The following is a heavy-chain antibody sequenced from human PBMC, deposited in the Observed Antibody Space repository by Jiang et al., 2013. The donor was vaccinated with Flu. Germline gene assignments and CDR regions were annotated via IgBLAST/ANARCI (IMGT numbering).Heavy chain of an antibody. CDR1: GYSFTNYF. CDR3: ARALSDASTMIMIVPAY. CDR2: INPAGGST. D-gene: IGHD3-22*01. V-gene: IGHV1-46*01. Sequence: YGAEVKKPGASVTVSCKASGYSFTNYFMHWVRRAPGQGLEWMGIINPAGGSTAIAQKFQGRVTMTRDTSTSTVYMELGSLRSEDTAIYYCARALSDASTMIMIVPAYWGQGTLVTVSS. J-gene: IGHJ4*02.